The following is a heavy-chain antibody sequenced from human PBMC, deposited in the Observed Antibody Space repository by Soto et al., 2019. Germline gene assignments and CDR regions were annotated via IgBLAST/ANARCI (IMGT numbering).Heavy chain of an antibody. CDR3: ATVDISTWIDGMDV. D-gene: IGHD6-13*01. Sequence: QVQLVQSGAEVKKPGSSVKVSCKASGGTFSSYAISWVRQAPGQGLKWMGGTFPMFGKANYAQKFQGRVTISADKSTSTAYMELSSLTSEDTAVYYCATVDISTWIDGMDVWGQGTTVTVSS. CDR2: TFPMFGKA. CDR1: GGTFSSYA. V-gene: IGHV1-69*06. J-gene: IGHJ6*02.